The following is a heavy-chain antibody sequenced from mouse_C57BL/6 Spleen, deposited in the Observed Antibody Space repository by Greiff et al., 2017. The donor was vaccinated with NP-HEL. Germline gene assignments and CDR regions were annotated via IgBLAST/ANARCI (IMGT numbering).Heavy chain of an antibody. CDR3: ARRINWDGPFAY. V-gene: IGHV1-54*01. Sequence: QVQLQQSGAELVRPGTSVKVSCKASGYAFTNYLIEWVKQRPGQGLEWIGVINPGSGGTNYNEKFKGKATLTADKSSSTAYMQLSSLTSEDSAVYFCARRINWDGPFAYWGQGTLVTVSA. CDR2: INPGSGGT. D-gene: IGHD4-1*01. J-gene: IGHJ3*01. CDR1: GYAFTNYL.